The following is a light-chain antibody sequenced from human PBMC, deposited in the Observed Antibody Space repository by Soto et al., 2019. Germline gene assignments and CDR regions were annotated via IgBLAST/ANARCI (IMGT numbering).Light chain of an antibody. J-gene: IGLJ1*01. CDR2: EGS. V-gene: IGLV2-14*01. CDR3: SSYTSSSTRV. CDR1: SRDVGGYNY. Sequence: QSALTQPASVSGSPGQSITISCTGTSRDVGGYNYVSWYQQHPGKAPKLMIYEGSKGPSGGSNRFSGSKSGNTASLTISALQAEDEADYYCSSYTSSSTRVFGTGTKGTVL.